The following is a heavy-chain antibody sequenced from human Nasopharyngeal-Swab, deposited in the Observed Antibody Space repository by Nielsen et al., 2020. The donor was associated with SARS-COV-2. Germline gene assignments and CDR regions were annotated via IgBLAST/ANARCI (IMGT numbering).Heavy chain of an antibody. CDR2: ISYDGSSK. Sequence: GESLKISCAASGFAFSSYAMHWVRQAPGKGLEWVAVISYDGSSKYYADSVKGRFTISRDNSKNTLYLQMNSLRAEDTAVYYCARDLAVADPFDYWGQGTLVTVSS. V-gene: IGHV3-30-3*01. CDR3: ARDLAVADPFDY. J-gene: IGHJ4*02. D-gene: IGHD6-19*01. CDR1: GFAFSSYA.